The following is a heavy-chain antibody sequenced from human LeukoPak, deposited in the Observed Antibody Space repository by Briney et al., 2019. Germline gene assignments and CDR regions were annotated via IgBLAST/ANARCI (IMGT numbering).Heavy chain of an antibody. CDR1: GFTFSSYA. D-gene: IGHD6-19*01. Sequence: GGSLRLSCDASGFTFSSYAMSWVRQAPGKGLEWVSVIYSGGSTYYADSVKGRFTISRDNSKNTLYLQMNSLRAEDTAVYYCARDGSGWDDYWGQGTLVTVSS. V-gene: IGHV3-66*01. CDR3: ARDGSGWDDY. CDR2: IYSGGST. J-gene: IGHJ4*02.